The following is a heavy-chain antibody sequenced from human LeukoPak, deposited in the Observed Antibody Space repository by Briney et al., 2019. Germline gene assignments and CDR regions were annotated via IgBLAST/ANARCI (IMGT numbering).Heavy chain of an antibody. CDR2: IYYSGST. Sequence: SQTLSLTCTVSGGSISSGGYYWSWIRQPPGKGLEWIGYIYYSGSTNYNPSLKSRVTISVDTSKNQFSLKLSSVTAADTAVYYCARTPNELYGGYNLVVWGQGTLVTVSS. CDR3: ARTPNELYGGYNLVV. V-gene: IGHV4-61*08. J-gene: IGHJ4*02. CDR1: GGSISSGGYY. D-gene: IGHD5-24*01.